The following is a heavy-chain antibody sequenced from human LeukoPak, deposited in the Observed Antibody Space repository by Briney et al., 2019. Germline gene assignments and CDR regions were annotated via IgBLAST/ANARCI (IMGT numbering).Heavy chain of an antibody. V-gene: IGHV4-30-4*08. CDR1: GVSISSGGYY. D-gene: IGHD2-15*01. J-gene: IGHJ3*02. CDR3: ARVKSSVEAFDI. Sequence: SETLSLTCTVSGVSISSGGYYWSWIRQPPGKGLEWIGYIYYSGSTYYNPSLKSRVTISVDTSKNQFSLKLSSVTAADTAVYYCARVKSSVEAFDIWGQGTMVTVSS. CDR2: IYYSGST.